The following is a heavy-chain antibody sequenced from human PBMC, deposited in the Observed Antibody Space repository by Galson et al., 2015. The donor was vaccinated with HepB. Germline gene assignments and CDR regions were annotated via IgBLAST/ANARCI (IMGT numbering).Heavy chain of an antibody. CDR3: ARGDYSSSSCYTGNYHYYMDV. V-gene: IGHV1-2*02. D-gene: IGHD2-2*02. CDR1: GYTFTDYY. Sequence: SVKVSCKASGYTFTDYYVHWVRQAPGEGLEWMGWSNPNSGGTNSAQNFQGRVTMTRDTSISTAYLELSRLTSDDTAVYYCARGDYSSSSCYTGNYHYYMDVWGKGTTVTVSS. CDR2: SNPNSGGT. J-gene: IGHJ6*03.